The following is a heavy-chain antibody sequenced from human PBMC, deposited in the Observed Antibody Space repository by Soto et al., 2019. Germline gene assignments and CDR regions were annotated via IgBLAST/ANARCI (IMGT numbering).Heavy chain of an antibody. CDR1: GFSLSNARMG. V-gene: IGHV2-26*01. D-gene: IGHD2-15*01. Sequence: QVTLKAAGPVLVKLTETLTLTCTVSGFSLSNARMGVSWIRQPPGKALEWLAHIFSNDEKSYSTALKSRLTISKDTSKSQVVLTMTNMDPVDTATYYYARIVVCSGGSCYSTDYYGMDVWGQGTTVTVSS. J-gene: IGHJ6*02. CDR3: ARIVVCSGGSCYSTDYYGMDV. CDR2: IFSNDEK.